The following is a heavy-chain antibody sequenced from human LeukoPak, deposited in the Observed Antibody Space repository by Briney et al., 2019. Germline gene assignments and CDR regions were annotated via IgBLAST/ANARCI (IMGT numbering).Heavy chain of an antibody. D-gene: IGHD3-22*01. CDR1: GYSISSGYY. V-gene: IGHV4-38-2*02. Sequence: PSETLSLTCTVSGYSISSGYYWGWIRQPPGKGLESIGSIYHSGSTYYNPSLKSRVTISVDTSKNQFSLKLSSVTAADTAVYYCARDYYDSSGYYYPGDYWGQGTLVTVSS. CDR2: IYHSGST. CDR3: ARDYYDSSGYYYPGDY. J-gene: IGHJ4*02.